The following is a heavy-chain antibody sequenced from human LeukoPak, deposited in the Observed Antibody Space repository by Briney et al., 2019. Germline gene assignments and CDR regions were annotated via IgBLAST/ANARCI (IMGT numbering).Heavy chain of an antibody. D-gene: IGHD6-13*01. V-gene: IGHV3-7*01. CDR1: GFTFRLYW. Sequence: GGSLRLSCAASGFTFRLYWMHWVRQAPGKGLEWVANIKQDGSEKYYVDSVKGRFTISRDNAKNSLYLQMNSLRAEDTAVYYCARKQQLVYYYYYMDVWGKGTTVTVSS. J-gene: IGHJ6*03. CDR3: ARKQQLVYYYYYMDV. CDR2: IKQDGSEK.